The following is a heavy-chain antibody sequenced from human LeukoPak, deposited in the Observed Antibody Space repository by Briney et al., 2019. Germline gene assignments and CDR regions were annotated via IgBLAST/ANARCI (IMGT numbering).Heavy chain of an antibody. D-gene: IGHD3-10*01. CDR1: GFTFSSYG. CDR3: AKDSKRWKTYYYASGSYYFDY. CDR2: IRYDGSNK. Sequence: GGSLRLSCAASGFTFSSYGMHWVRQAPGKGLEWVAFIRYDGSNKYYADSVKGRFTISRDNSKNTLYLQMNSLRAEDTAVYYCAKDSKRWKTYYYASGSYYFDYWGQGTLVTVSS. J-gene: IGHJ4*02. V-gene: IGHV3-30*02.